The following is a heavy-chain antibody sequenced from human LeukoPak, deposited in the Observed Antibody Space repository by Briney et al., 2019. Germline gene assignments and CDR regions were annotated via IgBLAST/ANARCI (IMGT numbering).Heavy chain of an antibody. D-gene: IGHD3-10*01. V-gene: IGHV3-7*01. CDR3: ARDRSAGDPYNYYGMDV. CDR2: IKQDGSEK. J-gene: IGHJ6*02. Sequence: GGSLRLSCAASGFTFSSYWMSWVRQAPGKGLEWVANIKQDGSEKYYVDSVKGRFTISRDSSKNTLYLQMNSLRAEDTAVYYCARDRSAGDPYNYYGMDVWGQGTTVTVSS. CDR1: GFTFSSYW.